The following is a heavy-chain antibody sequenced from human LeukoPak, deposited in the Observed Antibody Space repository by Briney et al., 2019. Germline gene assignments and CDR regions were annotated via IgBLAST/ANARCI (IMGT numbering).Heavy chain of an antibody. CDR3: ARVLVGGGNEDYFDY. D-gene: IGHD4-23*01. CDR1: GGSFSGYY. J-gene: IGHJ4*02. V-gene: IGHV4-34*01. CDR2: INHSGST. Sequence: SETLSLTCAVYGGSFSGYYWSWTRQPPGKGLEWMGEINHSGSTNYNPSLKSRVTISVDTSKNQFSLKLSSVTAADTAVYYCARVLVGGGNEDYFDYWGQGTLVTVSS.